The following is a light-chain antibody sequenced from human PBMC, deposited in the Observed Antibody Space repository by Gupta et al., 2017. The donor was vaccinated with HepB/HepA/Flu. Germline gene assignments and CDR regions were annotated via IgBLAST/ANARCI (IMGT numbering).Light chain of an antibody. V-gene: IGLV2-23*02. J-gene: IGLJ1*01. CDR2: EVT. Sequence: QSALPQPSSVSGSPGQSITFSCTGTSSDVGNYNRVSWYQQRPGKAPKLMIFEVTKRPSGVSDRFSGSKSGNTASLTISGLQAEDEADYHCCSYAGSSTYVFGTGTKVTVL. CDR1: SSDVGNYNR. CDR3: CSYAGSSTYV.